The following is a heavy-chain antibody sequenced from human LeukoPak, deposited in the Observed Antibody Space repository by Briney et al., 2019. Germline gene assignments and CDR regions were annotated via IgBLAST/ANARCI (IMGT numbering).Heavy chain of an antibody. D-gene: IGHD5-12*01. CDR1: GFTLSSYS. V-gene: IGHV3-21*01. CDR3: ARGVHIVATPVDY. Sequence: GGSLRLSCAASGFTLSSYSMNWVRQAPGKGLEWVSSISSSSYIYYADSVKGRFTISRDNAKNSLYLQMNSLRAEDTAVYYCARGVHIVATPVDYWGQGTLVTVSS. CDR2: ISSSSYI. J-gene: IGHJ4*02.